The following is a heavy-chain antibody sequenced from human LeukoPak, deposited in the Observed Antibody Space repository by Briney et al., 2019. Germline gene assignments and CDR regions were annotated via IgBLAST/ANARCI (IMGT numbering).Heavy chain of an antibody. CDR2: INHSGST. V-gene: IGHV4-34*01. CDR3: ARGRSSSPYYYYYYMDV. CDR1: GGSFSGYY. Sequence: SETLSLTCAVYGGSFSGYYWSWIRQPPGKGLEWIGEINHSGSTNYNPSLKSRVTISVDTSKNQFSLKLSSVTAADTAVYYCARGRSSSPYYYYYYMDVWGKGTTVTVSS. J-gene: IGHJ6*03. D-gene: IGHD6-6*01.